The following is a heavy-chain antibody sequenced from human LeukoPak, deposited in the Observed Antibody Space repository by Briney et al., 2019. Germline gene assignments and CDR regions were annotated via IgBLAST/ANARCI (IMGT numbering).Heavy chain of an antibody. V-gene: IGHV3-48*04. J-gene: IGHJ4*02. CDR1: EFTFSSYF. Sequence: GGSLRLSCAASEFTFSSYFMNWVRQAPGKGLEWVSYISSIGSTIYYADSVKGRFTISRDNAKNSLYLQMNSLRAEDTAVYYCAREPYDYWGQGTLVTVSS. CDR3: AREPYDY. CDR2: ISSIGSTI.